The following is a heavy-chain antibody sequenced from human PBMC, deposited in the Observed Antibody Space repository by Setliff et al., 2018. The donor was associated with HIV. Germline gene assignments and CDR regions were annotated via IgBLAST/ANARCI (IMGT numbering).Heavy chain of an antibody. CDR1: GLTFSSYA. V-gene: IGHV3-48*04. CDR3: ARDFRRYFDYYYYGMDV. CDR2: ISSGSSTI. Sequence: PGGSLRLSCAASGLTFSSYAMNWVRQAPGKGLEWVSYISSGSSTIYYADSVKGRFTISRDNAKNSLYLQMNSLRAEDTAVYYCARDFRRYFDYYYYGMDVWGQGTTVTVSS. J-gene: IGHJ6*02. D-gene: IGHD3-9*01.